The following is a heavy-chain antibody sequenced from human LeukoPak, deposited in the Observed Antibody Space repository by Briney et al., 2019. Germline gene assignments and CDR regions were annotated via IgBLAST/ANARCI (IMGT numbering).Heavy chain of an antibody. CDR2: INPDGSSA. V-gene: IGHV3-74*01. D-gene: IGHD1-1*01. Sequence: GGSLRLSCAASGFSLSTYWMHWVRQAPGKGLVWVSRINPDGSSASYADSVKGRFTISRDNAKNTLYLQMSSLRADDTAVYYCARGGLEPVDYWGQGSLVTVSS. CDR1: GFSLSTYW. J-gene: IGHJ4*02. CDR3: ARGGLEPVDY.